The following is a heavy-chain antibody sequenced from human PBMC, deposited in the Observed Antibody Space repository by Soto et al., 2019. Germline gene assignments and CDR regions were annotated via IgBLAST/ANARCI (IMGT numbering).Heavy chain of an antibody. V-gene: IGHV1-18*01. J-gene: IGHJ5*02. D-gene: IGHD6-6*01. CDR3: ARDSLAARPGWFDP. Sequence: ASVKVSCKPSDYTFITYGISWVRQAPGQGLEWMGWISVYNGNTKYGQKFQGGVTMTTDTSTNTAYMELRSLRSDDTAVYYCARDSLAARPGWFDPWGQGTLVTVSS. CDR1: DYTFITYG. CDR2: ISVYNGNT.